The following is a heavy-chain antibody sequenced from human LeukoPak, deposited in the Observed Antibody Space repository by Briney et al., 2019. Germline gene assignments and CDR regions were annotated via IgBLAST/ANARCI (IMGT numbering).Heavy chain of an antibody. CDR2: ISYDGSNK. CDR3: ARDRSIAVAGLDY. V-gene: IGHV3-30*04. J-gene: IGHJ4*02. CDR1: GFTFSSYA. Sequence: GSLRLSCAASGFTFSSYAMHWVRQAPGKGLEWVAVISYDGSNKYYADSVKGRFTISRDNSKNTLYLQMNSLRAEDTAVYYCARDRSIAVAGLDYWGQGTLVTVSS. D-gene: IGHD6-19*01.